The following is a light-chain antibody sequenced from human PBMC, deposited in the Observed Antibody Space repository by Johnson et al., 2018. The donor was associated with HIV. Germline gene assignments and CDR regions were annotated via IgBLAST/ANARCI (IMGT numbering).Light chain of an antibody. J-gene: IGLJ1*01. CDR3: GIWQTSLSTGGI. CDR2: ENN. V-gene: IGLV1-51*02. Sequence: QSVLTQPPSVSAAPGQKVTISCSGSSSDMGNYAVSWYQQLPGTAPKLLIYENNKRPSGIPDRFSASKSGTSATLGITGLQPGDEADYYCGIWQTSLSTGGICGTGTKVTVL. CDR1: SSDMGNYA.